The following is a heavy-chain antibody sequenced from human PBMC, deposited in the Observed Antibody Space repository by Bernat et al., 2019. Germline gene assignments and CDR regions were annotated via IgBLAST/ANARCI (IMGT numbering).Heavy chain of an antibody. V-gene: IGHV3-30*01. CDR3: ARESASDYIWGSYRYSWYFDL. J-gene: IGHJ2*01. D-gene: IGHD3-16*02. CDR2: ISYDGSNK. Sequence: QVQLVESGGGVVQPGRSLRLSCAASGFTFSSYAMHWVRQAPGKGLEWVAVISYDGSNKYYADSVKGRFTISRDNSKNTLYLQMNSLRADDTAVYYCARESASDYIWGSYRYSWYFDLWGRGTLVTVSS. CDR1: GFTFSSYA.